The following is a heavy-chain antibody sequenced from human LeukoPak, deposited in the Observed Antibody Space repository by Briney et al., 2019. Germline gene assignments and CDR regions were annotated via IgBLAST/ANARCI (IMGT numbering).Heavy chain of an antibody. CDR1: GFTFGDYA. Sequence: GRSLRLSCTASGFTFGDYAMSWVRQAPGKGLEWVGFIRSKAYGGTTEYAASVKGRFTISRDDSKSIAYLQMNSLKTEDTAVYYCTRVTHYYGSGSYDYWGQGTLVTVSS. J-gene: IGHJ4*02. CDR3: TRVTHYYGSGSYDY. D-gene: IGHD3-10*01. CDR2: IRSKAYGGTT. V-gene: IGHV3-49*04.